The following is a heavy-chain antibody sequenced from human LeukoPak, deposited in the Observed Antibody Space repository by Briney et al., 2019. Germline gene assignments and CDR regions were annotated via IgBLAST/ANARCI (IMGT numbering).Heavy chain of an antibody. CDR3: ARANCGGDCYPTPYFDY. CDR1: EYTFTGYY. J-gene: IGHJ4*02. V-gene: IGHV1-2*04. Sequence: SVKVSCKASEYTFTGYYMHWVRQAPGQGLEWMGWINPNSGGTNYAQKFQGWVTMTRDTSISTAYMELSRLRSDDTAVYYCARANCGGDCYPTPYFDYWGQGTLVTVSS. CDR2: INPNSGGT. D-gene: IGHD2-21*02.